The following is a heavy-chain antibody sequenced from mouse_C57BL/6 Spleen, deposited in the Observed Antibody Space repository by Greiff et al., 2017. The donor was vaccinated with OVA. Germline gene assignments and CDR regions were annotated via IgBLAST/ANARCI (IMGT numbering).Heavy chain of an antibody. CDR2: INPNYGTT. J-gene: IGHJ2*01. V-gene: IGHV1-39*01. CDR3: ARGGSSGTGYYFDY. CDR1: GYSFTDYN. Sequence: EVKLQESGPELVKPGASVKISCKASGYSFTDYNMNWVKQSNGKSLEWIGVINPNYGTTSYNQKFKGKATLTVDQSSSTAYMQLNSLTSEDSAVYYCARGGSSGTGYYFDYWGQGTTRTVSS. D-gene: IGHD4-1*01.